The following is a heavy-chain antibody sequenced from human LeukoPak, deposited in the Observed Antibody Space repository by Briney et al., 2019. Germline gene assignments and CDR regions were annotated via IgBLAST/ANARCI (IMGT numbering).Heavy chain of an antibody. V-gene: IGHV3-23*01. CDR3: AQNKIGGVVGATNPPGY. J-gene: IGHJ4*02. CDR1: GFTFSSYA. CDR2: ISGSGGST. Sequence: PGGSLRLSCAASGFTFSSYAMSWVRQAPGKGLEWVSAISGSGGSTYYADPVKGRFTISRDNSKNTLYLQMNSLRAEDTAVYYCAQNKIGGVVGATNPPGYWGQGTLVTVSS. D-gene: IGHD1-26*01.